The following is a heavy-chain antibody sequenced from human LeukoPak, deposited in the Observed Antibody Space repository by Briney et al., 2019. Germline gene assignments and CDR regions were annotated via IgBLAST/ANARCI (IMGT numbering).Heavy chain of an antibody. CDR2: IYYSGST. CDR3: ARRNSYSSRVTAI. J-gene: IGHJ3*02. V-gene: IGHV4-39*07. Sequence: PSETLSLTCTVSGGSISSSSYYWGWIRQPPGKGLEWIGSIYYSGSTYYNPSLKSRVTISVDTSKNQFSLKLSSVTAADTAVYYCARRNSYSSRVTAIWGQGTMVTVSS. CDR1: GGSISSSSYY. D-gene: IGHD6-13*01.